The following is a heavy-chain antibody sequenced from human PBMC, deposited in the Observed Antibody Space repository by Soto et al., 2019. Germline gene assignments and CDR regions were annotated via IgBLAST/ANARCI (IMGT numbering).Heavy chain of an antibody. Sequence: QVQLVESGGGVVQPGRSLRLSCAASGFTFSSYGMHWVRQAPGKGLEWVAVISYDGSNKYYADSVKGRFTISRDNSKNTLYLQMNSLRAEDTAVYYCAKDLYVGATTVGFFDYWGQGTLVTVSS. CDR1: GFTFSSYG. J-gene: IGHJ4*02. CDR3: AKDLYVGATTVGFFDY. D-gene: IGHD1-26*01. CDR2: ISYDGSNK. V-gene: IGHV3-30*18.